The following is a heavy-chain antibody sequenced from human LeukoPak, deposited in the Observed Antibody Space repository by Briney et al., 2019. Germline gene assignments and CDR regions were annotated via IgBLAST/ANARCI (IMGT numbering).Heavy chain of an antibody. J-gene: IGHJ4*02. CDR1: GGSISSSSYS. Sequence: PSETLSLTCTVSGGSISSSSYSWGWIRQPPGKGLEWIGSIYYSGSTYYNPSLKSRVTISVDTSKNQFSLKLSSVTAADTAVYYCARHVRYSSGWYSRAYFDYWGQGTLVTVSS. CDR3: ARHVRYSSGWYSRAYFDY. D-gene: IGHD6-19*01. CDR2: IYYSGST. V-gene: IGHV4-39*01.